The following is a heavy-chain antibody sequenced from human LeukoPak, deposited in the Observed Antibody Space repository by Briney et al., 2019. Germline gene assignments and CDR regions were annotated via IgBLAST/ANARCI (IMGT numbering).Heavy chain of an antibody. J-gene: IGHJ5*02. CDR3: VRQAGVS. CDR2: ISYDGSNK. V-gene: IGHV3-30*03. CDR1: GFTFSSYG. D-gene: IGHD6-19*01. Sequence: GRSLRLSCAASGFTFSSYGMHWVRQAPGKGLEWVAVISYDGSNKYYADSVKGRFTISRDNSKNTLYLQMNSLRAEDTAVYYCVRQAGVSWGQGTLVTVSS.